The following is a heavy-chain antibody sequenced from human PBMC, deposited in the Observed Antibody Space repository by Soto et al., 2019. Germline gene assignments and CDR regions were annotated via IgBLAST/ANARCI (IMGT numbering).Heavy chain of an antibody. D-gene: IGHD6-19*01. CDR3: ARPKGWASYPYYYCRDV. J-gene: IGHJ6*02. CDR1: GYTFSRYY. Sequence: ASVKVSCKASGYTFSRYYIYWVRQAPGQGLEWMGAINPSGGITTYAQKFQGRVTMTSDTSTRTVYMELSSLRSEDTAVYYCARPKGWASYPYYYCRDVWGQGTTVTVSS. CDR2: INPSGGIT. V-gene: IGHV1-46*01.